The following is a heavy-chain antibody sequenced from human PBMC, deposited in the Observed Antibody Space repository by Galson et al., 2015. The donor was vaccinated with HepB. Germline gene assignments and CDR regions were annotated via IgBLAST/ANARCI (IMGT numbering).Heavy chain of an antibody. J-gene: IGHJ5*02. CDR2: IYSGGTT. D-gene: IGHD2-8*01. CDR1: GFIVSNNY. CDR3: ARLSVSRSNWFDP. V-gene: IGHV3-53*01. Sequence: SLRLSCAASGFIVSNNYMSWVRQAPGQGPEWVSVIYSGGTTYYADSVKGRFTISRDKSKNTLYLQMNSLRVEDTAVYYCARLSVSRSNWFDPWGQGTLVTVSS.